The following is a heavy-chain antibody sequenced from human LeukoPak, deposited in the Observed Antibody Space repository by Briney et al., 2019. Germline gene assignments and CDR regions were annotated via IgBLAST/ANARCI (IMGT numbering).Heavy chain of an antibody. V-gene: IGHV3-30-3*01. CDR2: ISYDGNNK. CDR1: GFTFSDYA. Sequence: GGSLRLSCAASGFTFSDYAMHYVRQAPGEGLGWVAVISYDGNNKYYADSVKGRFTISRDNPKNTLYLQMSSLRTEDTAVYYCARGVGRSSWFFDYWGQGTLVTVSS. CDR3: ARGVGRSSWFFDY. D-gene: IGHD6-13*01. J-gene: IGHJ4*02.